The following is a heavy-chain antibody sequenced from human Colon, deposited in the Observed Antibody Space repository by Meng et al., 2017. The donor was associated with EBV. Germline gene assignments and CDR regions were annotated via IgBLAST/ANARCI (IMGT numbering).Heavy chain of an antibody. CDR1: GDSISSGEYC. Sequence: QVHVQESGPGRGTPSQALSLTCAFSGDSISSGEYCGNWARRPPGKGLGWIRNIFATGTTSYDPSLQSLVIISVDMSKTQFSLKLSSVTAADTAVYYCARGRQAPGIKGWWFDPWGQGTLVTVSS. CDR2: IFATGTT. V-gene: IGHV4-30-4*01. J-gene: IGHJ5*02. D-gene: IGHD1-14*01. CDR3: ARGRQAPGIKGWWFDP.